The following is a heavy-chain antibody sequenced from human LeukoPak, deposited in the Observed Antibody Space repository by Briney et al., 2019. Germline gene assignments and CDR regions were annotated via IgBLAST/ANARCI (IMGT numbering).Heavy chain of an antibody. CDR1: GFTFSSYG. CDR2: IWYDGSNK. V-gene: IGHV3-33*06. Sequence: GRSLRLSCAASGFTFSSYGMHWVRQAPGKGLEWVAVIWYDGSNKYYADSVKGRFTISRDNSKNTLYLQMNSLRAEDTAVYYCAKDLEHIVVVTAIDYWGQGTLVTVSS. CDR3: AKDLEHIVVVTAIDY. D-gene: IGHD2-21*02. J-gene: IGHJ4*02.